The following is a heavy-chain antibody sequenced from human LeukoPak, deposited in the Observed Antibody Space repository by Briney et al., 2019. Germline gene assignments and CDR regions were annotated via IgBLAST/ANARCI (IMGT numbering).Heavy chain of an antibody. CDR3: ARGVRAYYYYMDV. CDR1: GGSISSGDYF. CDR2: IDYSGDT. V-gene: IGHV4-30-4*01. J-gene: IGHJ6*03. Sequence: SQTLSLTCTVSGGSISSGDYFWTWVRQRPGKGLEWLGFIDYSGDTYYNPPLKSRLAISADTSKNQFSLKLSSVTAADTAVYYCARGVRAYYYYMDVWGKGTTVTVSS.